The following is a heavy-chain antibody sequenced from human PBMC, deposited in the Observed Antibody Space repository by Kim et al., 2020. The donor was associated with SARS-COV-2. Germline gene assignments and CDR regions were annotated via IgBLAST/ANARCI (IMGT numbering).Heavy chain of an antibody. V-gene: IGHV1-3*01. D-gene: IGHD3-10*01. CDR3: ARGTYYGSGSYWDC. Sequence: QKFQGRVTITRDTSASTAYMELSSLRSEDTAVYYCARGTYYGSGSYWDCWGQGTLVTVSS. J-gene: IGHJ4*02.